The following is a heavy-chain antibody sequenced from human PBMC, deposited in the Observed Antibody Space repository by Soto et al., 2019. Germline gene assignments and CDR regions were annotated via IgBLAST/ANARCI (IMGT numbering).Heavy chain of an antibody. CDR2: IWYDGSNK. CDR3: ARDRYSSGWYDLDY. Sequence: QVQLVESGGGVVQPGRSLRLSCAASGFTFISYGMHWVRQAPGKGLEWVAVIWYDGSNKYYADSVKGRFTISRDNSKNTLYLQMNSLRVEDTAVYYCARDRYSSGWYDLDYWGQGTLVTVSS. V-gene: IGHV3-33*01. D-gene: IGHD6-19*01. CDR1: GFTFISYG. J-gene: IGHJ4*02.